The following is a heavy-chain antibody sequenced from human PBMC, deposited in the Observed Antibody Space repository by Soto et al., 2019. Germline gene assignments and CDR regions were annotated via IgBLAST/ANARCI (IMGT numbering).Heavy chain of an antibody. CDR2: IYPGDSDT. CDR3: ARTAAAGKYYYGMDV. V-gene: IGHV5-51*01. J-gene: IGHJ6*02. D-gene: IGHD6-13*01. CDR1: GYSFTSYW. Sequence: EVQLVQSGAEVKKPGESLKISCNGSGYSFTSYWIGWVRQMPGKGLESMGIIYPGDSDTRYSPSFQGQVTISADKSISTAYLQWSSLKASDTAMYYCARTAAAGKYYYGMDVWGQGTTVTVSS.